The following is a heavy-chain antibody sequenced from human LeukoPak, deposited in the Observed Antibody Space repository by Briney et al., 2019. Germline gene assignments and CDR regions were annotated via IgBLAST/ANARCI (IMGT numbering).Heavy chain of an antibody. J-gene: IGHJ6*02. CDR1: GYSFTSYW. CDR3: ASHMSPIAAAGNYYYYGMDV. V-gene: IGHV5-51*01. D-gene: IGHD6-13*01. CDR2: IYPGDSDT. Sequence: GESLKIPCKGSGYSFTSYWIGGVRQMPGKGLEWMGIIYPGDSDTRYSPSFQGQVTISADKSISTAYLQWSSLTASDTVMYYCASHMSPIAAAGNYYYYGMDVWGQGNTVPVSS.